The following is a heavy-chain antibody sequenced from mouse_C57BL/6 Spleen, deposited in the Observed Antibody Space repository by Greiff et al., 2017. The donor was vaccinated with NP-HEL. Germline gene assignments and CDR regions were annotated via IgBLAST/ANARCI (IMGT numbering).Heavy chain of an antibody. CDR1: GFTFTDYY. J-gene: IGHJ1*03. CDR2: IRHKANGYTT. V-gene: IGHV7-3*01. CDR3: ARYRTEWYFDV. Sequence: EVKLMESGGGLVQPGGSLSLSCAASGFTFTDYYMSWVRQPPGKALEWLGFIRHKANGYTTEYSASVKGRFTISRDNSQSILYLQMNALRAEDSATYYCARYRTEWYFDVWGTGTTVTVSS.